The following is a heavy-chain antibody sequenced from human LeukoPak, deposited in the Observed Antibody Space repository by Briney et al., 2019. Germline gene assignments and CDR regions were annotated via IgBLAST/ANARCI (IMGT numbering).Heavy chain of an antibody. CDR1: GGSISSYY. V-gene: IGHV4-59*01. D-gene: IGHD2-15*01. J-gene: IGHJ6*03. Sequence: SETLSLTCTVSGGSISSYYWSWIRQPPGKGLEWIGYIYYSGSTNYNPSLKSRVTISVDTSKNQFSLKLSSVTAADTAVYYCARIGAATLTPYYYYMDVWGKGTTVTISS. CDR2: IYYSGST. CDR3: ARIGAATLTPYYYYMDV.